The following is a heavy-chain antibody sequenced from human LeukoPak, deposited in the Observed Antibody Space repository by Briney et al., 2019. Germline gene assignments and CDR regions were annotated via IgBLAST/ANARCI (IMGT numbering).Heavy chain of an antibody. CDR3: AREAVDCGGDCSTFDY. CDR2: IYSGGST. V-gene: IGHV3-53*04. CDR1: GFTVSSNY. Sequence: GGSLRLSCAASGFTVSSNYMSWVRQAPGKGLEWVSVIYSGGSTYYADSVKGRFTISRHNSKNTLYLQMNSLRAEDTAVYYCAREAVDCGGDCSTFDYWGQGTLVTVSS. D-gene: IGHD2-21*02. J-gene: IGHJ4*02.